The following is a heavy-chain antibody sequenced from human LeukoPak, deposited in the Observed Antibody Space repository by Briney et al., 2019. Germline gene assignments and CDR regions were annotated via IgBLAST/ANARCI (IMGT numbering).Heavy chain of an antibody. D-gene: IGHD4-17*01. Sequence: GVSLRLSCAASGFTFSDYYISWIRQAPGKGLELVSYISSSSSYTNYADSVKGRFTISRDNAKNSLYLQMNSLRAEDTAVYYCARDDYGDNPLDYWGQGTLVTVSS. CDR3: ARDDYGDNPLDY. J-gene: IGHJ4*02. V-gene: IGHV3-11*06. CDR2: ISSSSSYT. CDR1: GFTFSDYY.